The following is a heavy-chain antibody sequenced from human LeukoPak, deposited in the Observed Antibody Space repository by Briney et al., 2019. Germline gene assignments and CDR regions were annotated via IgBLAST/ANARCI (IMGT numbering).Heavy chain of an antibody. CDR2: VNLQGST. Sequence: SETLSLTCGVSGGSITNTNYWTWVRQPPGKGLEWIGEVNLQGSTNYNPSLMGRVAISVDTSENHISLQLTSVTAADTAVYYCAREGGPYRPLDYSGQGTLVTVSS. CDR1: GGSITNTNY. CDR3: AREGGPYRPLDY. V-gene: IGHV4-4*02. J-gene: IGHJ4*02.